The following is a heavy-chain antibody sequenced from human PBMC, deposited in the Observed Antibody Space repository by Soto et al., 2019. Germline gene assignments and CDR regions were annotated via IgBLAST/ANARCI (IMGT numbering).Heavy chain of an antibody. CDR1: GFTVSSNY. CDR2: IYSGST. D-gene: IGHD3-22*01. CDR3: AGCSYYDSSGFSHYYYYGMDV. J-gene: IGHJ6*02. Sequence: EVRLVESGGGLVQPGGSLRLSCTVSGFTVSSNYMSWVRQAPGKGLEWVSLIYSGSTYYADSLKGRFTISRDNSKNTLYLQMNSLRAEDTAVYYCAGCSYYDSSGFSHYYYYGMDVWGQGTTVTVSS. V-gene: IGHV3-66*01.